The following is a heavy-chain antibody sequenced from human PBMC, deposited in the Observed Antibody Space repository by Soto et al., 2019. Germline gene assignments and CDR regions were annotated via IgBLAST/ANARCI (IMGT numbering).Heavy chain of an antibody. V-gene: IGHV3-30*03. CDR1: GFPFSSYG. CDR3: VGGQYYFDY. Sequence: QVQLVESGGGVVQPGRSLRLSCAASGFPFSSYGMHWVREAPGKGLEWVAVISYDGSNKYYADSVKGRFTISRDNSASTLYLQMNSLRPEDKELYYCVGGQYYFDYRGQGTLVTVSP. CDR2: ISYDGSNK. D-gene: IGHD3-10*01. J-gene: IGHJ4*02.